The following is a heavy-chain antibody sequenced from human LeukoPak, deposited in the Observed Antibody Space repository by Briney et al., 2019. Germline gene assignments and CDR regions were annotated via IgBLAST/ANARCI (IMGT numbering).Heavy chain of an antibody. J-gene: IGHJ3*02. CDR3: ARVWFGTRGDAFDI. CDR1: GGSISSYY. CDR2: IYTSGST. V-gene: IGHV4-4*07. D-gene: IGHD3-10*01. Sequence: SETLSLTCTASGGSISSYYWSWIRQPAGKGLEWIGRIYTSGSTNYNPSLKSRVTMSVDTSKNQFSLKLSSVTAADTAVYYCARVWFGTRGDAFDIWGQGTMVTVSS.